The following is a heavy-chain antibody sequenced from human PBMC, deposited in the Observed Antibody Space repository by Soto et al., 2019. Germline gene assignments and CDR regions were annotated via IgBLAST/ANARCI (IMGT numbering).Heavy chain of an antibody. J-gene: IGHJ4*02. V-gene: IGHV1-18*01. CDR1: GYTFTSYG. CDR3: ARDTHYYDSSGHY. Sequence: VASVKVSCKASGYTFTSYGISWLRQSPGQGLEWMGWISAYNGNTNYAQKLQGRVTMTTDTSTSTAYMELRSLRSDDTAVYYCARDTHYYDSSGHYWGQGTLVTVSS. CDR2: ISAYNGNT. D-gene: IGHD3-22*01.